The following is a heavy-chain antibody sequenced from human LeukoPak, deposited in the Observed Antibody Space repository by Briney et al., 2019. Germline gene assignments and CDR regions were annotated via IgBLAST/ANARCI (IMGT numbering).Heavy chain of an antibody. Sequence: GGSLRLSCAASGFTFSSYWMSWVRQAPGKGLEWVANIKQDGSEKYYVDSVKGRFTISRGNAKNSLYLQMNSLRAEDTAVYYCAREYRTMVRGVQVWLDAFDIWGQGTMVTVSS. CDR2: IKQDGSEK. V-gene: IGHV3-7*01. CDR1: GFTFSSYW. D-gene: IGHD3-10*01. J-gene: IGHJ3*02. CDR3: AREYRTMVRGVQVWLDAFDI.